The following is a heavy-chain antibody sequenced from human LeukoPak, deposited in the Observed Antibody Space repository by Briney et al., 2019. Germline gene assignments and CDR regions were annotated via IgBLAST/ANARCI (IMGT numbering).Heavy chain of an antibody. Sequence: GGSLRLSCAGSGFTFGGYGMHWFRQTPGKGLEWVAVIAYDGSRAFYADSVKGRFTISRDSSKNSLYLQVNTLRVEDTAVYHCARGHYGLDVWGQGTTVTVSS. V-gene: IGHV3-33*01. CDR2: IAYDGSRA. CDR1: GFTFGGYG. CDR3: ARGHYGLDV. J-gene: IGHJ6*02.